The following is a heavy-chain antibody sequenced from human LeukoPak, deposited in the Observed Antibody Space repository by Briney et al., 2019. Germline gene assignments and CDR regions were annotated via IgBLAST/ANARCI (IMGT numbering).Heavy chain of an antibody. J-gene: IGHJ4*02. CDR3: ARSYTIAWRTAPVSD. CDR1: GFTFSSHW. V-gene: IGHV3-7*01. D-gene: IGHD6-19*01. Sequence: GGSLRLFCAASGFTFSSHWMSWVRQAPGRGLEWVANIKQDGSEKYHVDSVKGRFTISRDDAKNSLYLQMNSLRADDTAVYYCARSYTIAWRTAPVSDWGQGTLVTVSS. CDR2: IKQDGSEK.